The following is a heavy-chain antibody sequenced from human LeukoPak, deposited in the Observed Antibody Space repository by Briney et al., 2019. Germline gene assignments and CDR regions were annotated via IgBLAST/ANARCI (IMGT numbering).Heavy chain of an antibody. D-gene: IGHD1-26*01. CDR2: IIPIFGTA. CDR3: AREDKWELQYYFDY. J-gene: IGHJ4*02. V-gene: IGHV1-69*05. CDR1: GGTFSSYA. Sequence: SVKVSXKASGGTFSSYAISWMRQAPGQGLEWIGRIIPIFGTANYAQKFQGRVTITTDESTSTAYMELSSLRSEDTAVYYCAREDKWELQYYFDYWGQGTLVTVSS.